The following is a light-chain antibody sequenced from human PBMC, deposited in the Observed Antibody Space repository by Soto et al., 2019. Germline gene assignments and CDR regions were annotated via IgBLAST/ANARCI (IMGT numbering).Light chain of an antibody. CDR3: SSYTSSSTRV. Sequence: QSVLTQPASLSGSPGQSITISCTGTSSDVGAYDFVSWYQQHPDKAPKLMIYEVSNRPSGVSNRFSGSKSVNTATLTISWLQAEDEADYYCSSYTSSSTRVFGTGTKVTVL. CDR1: SSDVGAYDF. V-gene: IGLV2-14*03. J-gene: IGLJ1*01. CDR2: EVS.